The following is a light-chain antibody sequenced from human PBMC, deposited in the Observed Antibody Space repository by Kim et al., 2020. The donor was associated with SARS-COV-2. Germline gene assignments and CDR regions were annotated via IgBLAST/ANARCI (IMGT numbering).Light chain of an antibody. CDR1: QSVLYISNNKNY. J-gene: IGKJ2*01. CDR2: WAS. CDR3: HQYYGTPYT. V-gene: IGKV4-1*01. Sequence: DIVMTQSPDSLAVSLGERATINCKSSQSVLYISNNKNYLAWYQQKPGQPPKLLIYWASTRESGVPDRFSGSGSGTDFTLTISSLQAEDVAVYYCHQYYGTPYTFGQGTKLEI.